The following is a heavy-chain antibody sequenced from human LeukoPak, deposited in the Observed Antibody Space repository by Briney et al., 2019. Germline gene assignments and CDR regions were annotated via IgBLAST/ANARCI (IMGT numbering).Heavy chain of an antibody. CDR2: ISGYNGNP. Sequence: ASVKVSCKASGYTFTSYGISWVRQAPGQGLEWMGWISGYNGNPKYAQKLQGRVTMTTDTSTGTAQMELMSLRSDDTAVYYCARVGTYFYDSSSYGAFDFWGQGTMVTVSS. V-gene: IGHV1-18*01. CDR1: GYTFTSYG. CDR3: ARVGTYFYDSSSYGAFDF. J-gene: IGHJ3*01. D-gene: IGHD3-22*01.